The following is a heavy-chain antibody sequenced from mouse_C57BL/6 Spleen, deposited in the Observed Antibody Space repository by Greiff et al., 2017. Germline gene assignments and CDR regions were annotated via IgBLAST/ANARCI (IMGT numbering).Heavy chain of an antibody. V-gene: IGHV1-69*01. CDR3: ARSPYSPAWFAY. D-gene: IGHD2-10*01. CDR2: IDPTDSYT. CDR1: GYTFTSYW. J-gene: IGHJ3*01. Sequence: QVQLQQPGAELVMPGASVKLSCKASGYTFTSYWMNWVKQRPGQGLEWIGEIDPTDSYTNYNQKFKGKSTLTVDKSSSTAYMQLSSLTSEDAAVYYCARSPYSPAWFAYWGQGTLVTVSA.